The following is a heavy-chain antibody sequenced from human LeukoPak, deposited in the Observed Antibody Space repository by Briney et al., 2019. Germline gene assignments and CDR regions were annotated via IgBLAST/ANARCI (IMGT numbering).Heavy chain of an antibody. V-gene: IGHV4-38-2*02. CDR1: GYSISSGYY. CDR3: ARGSTMVRGVAFGY. J-gene: IGHJ4*02. Sequence: SETLSLTCTVSGYSISSGYYWGWIRQPPGKGLEWIGSIYHSGSTYYNPSLKSRVTISVDTSKNQFSLKLSSVTAADTAVYYCARGSTMVRGVAFGYWGQGTLVTVSS. D-gene: IGHD3-10*01. CDR2: IYHSGST.